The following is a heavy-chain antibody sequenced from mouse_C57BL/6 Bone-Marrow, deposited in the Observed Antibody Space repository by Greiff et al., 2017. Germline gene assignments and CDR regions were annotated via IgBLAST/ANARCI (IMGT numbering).Heavy chain of an antibody. V-gene: IGHV1-9*01. CDR1: GFTFTGYW. Sequence: QVQLQQSGAELMKPGASVKLSCTATGFTFTGYWIEWVQQSPGHGLEWIGEILPGSGSTNSTEKFQGKVTFTADTSSNTAYMQLSSLTTEDTAIYYCARGGLGNYYAMDYWGQGTSVTVSS. CDR2: ILPGSGST. J-gene: IGHJ4*01. D-gene: IGHD4-1*01. CDR3: ARGGLGNYYAMDY.